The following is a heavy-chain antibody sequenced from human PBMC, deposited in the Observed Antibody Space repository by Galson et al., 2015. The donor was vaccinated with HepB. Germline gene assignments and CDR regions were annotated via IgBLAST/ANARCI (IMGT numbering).Heavy chain of an antibody. CDR2: FYYSGST. D-gene: IGHD3-10*01. CDR1: GGSISSRNYY. Sequence: ETLSLTCTVSGGSISSRNYYWGWVRQPPGKVLEWIGSFYYSGSTYYTPSLKSRVTISGDMSKNQFSLKLTSVTAAGTAVYYCARAVRSEYYFGSAHFDYWGQGSLVTVSS. V-gene: IGHV4-39*07. CDR3: ARAVRSEYYFGSAHFDY. J-gene: IGHJ4*02.